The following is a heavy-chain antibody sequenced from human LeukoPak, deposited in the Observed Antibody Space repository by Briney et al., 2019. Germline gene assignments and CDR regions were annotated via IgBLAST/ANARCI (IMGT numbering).Heavy chain of an antibody. V-gene: IGHV3-23*01. Sequence: GGSLRLSCTTFGFTFSSHVMTWVRQAPGQGLEWVSSITGTGGGTYYAESVKGRFTISRDNSRNTLYLQMNTLRADDTAIYYRATRAGVAVGGTVADYWGQGTLVTVSS. CDR1: GFTFSSHV. J-gene: IGHJ4*02. D-gene: IGHD6-19*01. CDR3: ATRAGVAVGGTVADY. CDR2: ITGTGGGT.